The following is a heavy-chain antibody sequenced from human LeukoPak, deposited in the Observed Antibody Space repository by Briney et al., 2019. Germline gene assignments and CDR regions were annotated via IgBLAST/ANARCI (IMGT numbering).Heavy chain of an antibody. Sequence: TASETLSLTCTVSGGSISSGSYYWSWIRQPAGKGLEWIGYIYYSGSTNYNPSLKSRVTISVDTSKNQFSLKLSSVTAADTAVYYCARVRMDYYDSSGFYYFDYWGQGTLVTVSS. D-gene: IGHD3-22*01. V-gene: IGHV4-61*10. CDR2: IYYSGST. CDR3: ARVRMDYYDSSGFYYFDY. CDR1: GGSISSGSYY. J-gene: IGHJ4*02.